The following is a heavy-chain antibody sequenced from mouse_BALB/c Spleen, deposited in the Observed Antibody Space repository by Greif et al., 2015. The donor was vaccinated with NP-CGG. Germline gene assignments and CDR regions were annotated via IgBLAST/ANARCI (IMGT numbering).Heavy chain of an antibody. D-gene: IGHD2-2*01. CDR2: IYPGNSDT. V-gene: IGHV1-5*01. CDR3: TRAHMVTTGYWYFDV. CDR1: GYTFTSYW. J-gene: IGHJ1*01. Sequence: EVQLQQSGTVLARPGASVKMSCKASGYTFTSYWMHWVKQRPGQGLEWIGAIYPGNSDTSYNQKFKGKAKLTAVTSTSTAYMELSSLTNEDSAVYYCTRAHMVTTGYWYFDVWGAGTTVTVSS.